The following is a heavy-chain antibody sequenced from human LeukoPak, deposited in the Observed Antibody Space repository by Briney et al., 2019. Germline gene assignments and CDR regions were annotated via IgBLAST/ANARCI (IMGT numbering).Heavy chain of an antibody. J-gene: IGHJ4*02. CDR2: IGGSGVVT. D-gene: IGHD1-1*01. CDR1: GFTFSSYA. V-gene: IGHV3-23*01. Sequence: PGGSLRLSCAASGFTFSSYAMSWVRQAPGKGLEWVSSIGGSGVVTTNADSVKGRFTISRDNSKNTLYLQMNSLRAEDTAVYFCARSPVLDRNDWSFADWGQGTLVTVSS. CDR3: ARSPVLDRNDWSFAD.